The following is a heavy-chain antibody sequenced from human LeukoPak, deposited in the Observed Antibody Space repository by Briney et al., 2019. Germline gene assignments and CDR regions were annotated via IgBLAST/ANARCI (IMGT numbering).Heavy chain of an antibody. D-gene: IGHD3-9*01. CDR3: AGDLRYFDWLLPYYYYGMDV. CDR2: ISAYNGNT. Sequence: ASVKVSCKASGYTFTSYGISWVRQAPGQGLEWMGWISAYNGNTNYAQKLQGRVTMTTDTSTSTAYMELRSLRSDDTAVYYCAGDLRYFDWLLPYYYYGMDVWGQGTTVTVSS. CDR1: GYTFTSYG. J-gene: IGHJ6*02. V-gene: IGHV1-18*01.